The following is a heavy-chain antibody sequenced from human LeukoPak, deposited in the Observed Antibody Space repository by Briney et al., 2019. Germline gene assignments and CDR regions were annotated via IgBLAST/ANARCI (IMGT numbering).Heavy chain of an antibody. Sequence: SETLSLTCAVYGGSFSGYYWSWIRQPPGKGLEWIGEINHGGSTNYNPSLKSRVTISVDTSKNQFSLKLSSVTAADTAVYYCARGGYEYYYMDVWGKGTTVTVSS. V-gene: IGHV4-34*01. CDR1: GGSFSGYY. D-gene: IGHD5-18*01. J-gene: IGHJ6*03. CDR3: ARGGYEYYYMDV. CDR2: INHGGST.